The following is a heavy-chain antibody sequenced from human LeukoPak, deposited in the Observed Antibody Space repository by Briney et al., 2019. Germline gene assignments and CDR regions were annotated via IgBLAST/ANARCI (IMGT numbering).Heavy chain of an antibody. V-gene: IGHV3-30-3*01. CDR2: ISYDGSNK. Sequence: PGGSLRLSCAASGFTFSSYAMHWVRQAPGKGLEWVAVISYDGSNKYYADSVKGRFTISRDNSKNTLYLQMNSLRAEDTAVYYCARDGIRYLESPRWFDPWGQEPWSPSPQ. D-gene: IGHD5-24*01. CDR1: GFTFSSYA. CDR3: ARDGIRYLESPRWFDP. J-gene: IGHJ5*02.